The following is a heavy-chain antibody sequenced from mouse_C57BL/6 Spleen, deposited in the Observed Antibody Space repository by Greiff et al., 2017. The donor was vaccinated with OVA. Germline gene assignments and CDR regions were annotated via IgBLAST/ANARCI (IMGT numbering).Heavy chain of an antibody. CDR2: ISSDSSTI. Sequence: EVQLVESGGGLVKPGGSLKLSCAASGFTFNDYGMHWVRQAPEKGLEWVAYISSDSSTIDYADTVKGRFTISRDNAKTTLFLQLPSLRSEDTAMYYCASGTYYTNGFAYWGQGTLVTVSA. V-gene: IGHV5-17*01. J-gene: IGHJ3*01. CDR3: ASGTYYTNGFAY. D-gene: IGHD4-1*01. CDR1: GFTFNDYG.